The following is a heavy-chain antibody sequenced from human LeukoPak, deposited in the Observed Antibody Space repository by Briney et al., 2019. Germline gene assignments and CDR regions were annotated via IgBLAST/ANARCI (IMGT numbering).Heavy chain of an antibody. J-gene: IGHJ4*02. D-gene: IGHD6-19*01. V-gene: IGHV3-23*01. Sequence: PGGSLRLSCTASGFTFSNFGMSWVRQAPGKGLDWVSFICGNGHNTYYGDSVKGRFTISRDTSKNTVHLQMNSLRADDTAVYYCAKGYSSGWYDFDSWGQGTLVTVAS. CDR2: ICGNGHNT. CDR3: AKGYSSGWYDFDS. CDR1: GFTFSNFG.